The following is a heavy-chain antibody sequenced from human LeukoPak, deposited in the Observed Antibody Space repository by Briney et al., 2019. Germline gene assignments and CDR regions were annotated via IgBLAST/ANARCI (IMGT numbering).Heavy chain of an antibody. CDR1: GFTFSSYA. D-gene: IGHD6-6*01. CDR2: TSGPGGSR. Sequence: GGSLRLSSAAFGFTFSSYAMSWVRQAPGKGLEWVSATSGPGGSRDYADSVKDRFTISRDNSKNTLYLQMNSLRAEDTAIYYCAKKVGLVSAPLYYFDLWGQGTLVTVSS. J-gene: IGHJ4*02. V-gene: IGHV3-23*01. CDR3: AKKVGLVSAPLYYFDL.